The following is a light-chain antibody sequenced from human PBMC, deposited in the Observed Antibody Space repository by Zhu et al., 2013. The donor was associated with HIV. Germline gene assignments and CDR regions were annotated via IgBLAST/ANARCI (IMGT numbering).Light chain of an antibody. CDR2: WAS. Sequence: DIVMTQSPDSLAVSLGERATINCKSSQSVLHSSNNKNYLAWYQQRPGQPPKLLLYWASTRESGVPDRFSGGGSGTDFSLTVSSLQAEDVAVYFXQQYYTTPLTFGPGTKVEIK. CDR1: QSVLHSSNNKNY. J-gene: IGKJ3*01. V-gene: IGKV4-1*01. CDR3: QQYYTTPLT.